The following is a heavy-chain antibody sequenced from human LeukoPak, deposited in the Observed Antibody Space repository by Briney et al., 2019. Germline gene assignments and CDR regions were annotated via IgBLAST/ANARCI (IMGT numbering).Heavy chain of an antibody. V-gene: IGHV5-51*01. J-gene: IGHJ3*02. Sequence: GESLHISCKGSGYSFTTYWIAWARPLPGKGLEWMGIIYPGDYDTRYSPSFQGQVTVSVDKSISTAYLQWSRLKVSDSAVYFGARAASAGVREGAFDIWGQGTMVTVSS. CDR1: GYSFTTYW. CDR2: IYPGDYDT. D-gene: IGHD7-27*01. CDR3: ARAASAGVREGAFDI.